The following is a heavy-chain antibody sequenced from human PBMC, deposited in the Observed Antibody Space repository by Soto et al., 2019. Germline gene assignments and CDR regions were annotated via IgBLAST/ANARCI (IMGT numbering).Heavy chain of an antibody. Sequence: EVQLVESGGGLVQPGGSLRLSCAASGFTFSSYSMNWVRQAPGKGLEWVSYISSSSSTIYYADSVKGRFTISRDNAKNSLYLQMNSLRDEDPAVYYCARSWEQWLVTYYYGMDVWGQGTTVTVSS. CDR3: ARSWEQWLVTYYYGMDV. J-gene: IGHJ6*02. D-gene: IGHD6-19*01. CDR1: GFTFSSYS. V-gene: IGHV3-48*02. CDR2: ISSSSSTI.